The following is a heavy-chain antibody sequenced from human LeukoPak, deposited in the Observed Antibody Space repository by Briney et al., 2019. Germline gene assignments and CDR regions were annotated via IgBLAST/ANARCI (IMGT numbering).Heavy chain of an antibody. J-gene: IGHJ4*02. CDR1: GFTFSSYG. CDR3: AKDGRNYYDCKYYFDY. D-gene: IGHD3-22*01. CDR2: ISYDGSNK. V-gene: IGHV3-30*18. Sequence: GGSLRLSCAASGFTFSSYGMHWVRQAPGKGLEWVAVISYDGSNKYYADSVKGRFTISRDNSKNTLYLQMNSLRAEDTAVYYCAKDGRNYYDCKYYFDYWGQGALVTVSS.